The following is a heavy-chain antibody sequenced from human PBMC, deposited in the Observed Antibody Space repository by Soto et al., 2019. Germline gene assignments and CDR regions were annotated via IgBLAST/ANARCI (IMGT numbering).Heavy chain of an antibody. Sequence: GGSLTLSCAASGFTFSLYDLHLVRRAPGKGLEWVEAIWEDGRRKAYAVSVRDRPLIARDNSMITQYMQLDSLGPEDTAVYDCATWQGSLNLHCWGQGTLATVAS. J-gene: IGHJ4*02. V-gene: IGHV3-30*12. CDR1: GFTFSLYD. CDR2: IWEDGRRK. CDR3: ATWQGSLNLHC. D-gene: IGHD1-1*01.